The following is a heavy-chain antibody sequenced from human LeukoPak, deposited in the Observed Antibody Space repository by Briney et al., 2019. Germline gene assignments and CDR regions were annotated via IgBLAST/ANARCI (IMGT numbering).Heavy chain of an antibody. J-gene: IGHJ3*02. CDR3: ARLRRDSYGHDGFAI. CDR1: GYTFTGYY. D-gene: IGHD5-18*01. Sequence: ASVKVSCKASGYTFTGYYMHWVRQAPGQGLEWMGWINPNSGGTNYAQKFQGRVTMTRDTSISTAYMELSRLRSDDTAVYYCARLRRDSYGHDGFAIWGQGTMVTVSS. CDR2: INPNSGGT. V-gene: IGHV1-2*02.